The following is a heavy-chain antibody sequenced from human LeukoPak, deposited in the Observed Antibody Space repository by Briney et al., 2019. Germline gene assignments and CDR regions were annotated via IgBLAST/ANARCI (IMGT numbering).Heavy chain of an antibody. V-gene: IGHV3-48*04. Sequence: GGSLRLSCAASGFTFSSYSMNWVRQAPGKGLEWVSYISSSSTIYYADSVKGRFTISRDNAKNSLYLQMNSLRAEDTALYYCVTMVRGVRAHTYYYYYMDVWGKGTTVTVSS. CDR3: VTMVRGVRAHTYYYYYMDV. D-gene: IGHD3-10*01. J-gene: IGHJ6*03. CDR1: GFTFSSYS. CDR2: ISSSSTI.